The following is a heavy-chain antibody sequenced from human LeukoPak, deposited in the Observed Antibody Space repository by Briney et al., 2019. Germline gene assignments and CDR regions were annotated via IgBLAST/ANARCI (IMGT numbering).Heavy chain of an antibody. D-gene: IGHD2-15*01. V-gene: IGHV1-2*02. Sequence: ASVKVSCKASGYTFTGYYMHWVRQAPGQGLEWMGWINPNSGGTNYAQRFQGRVTMTRDTSISTAYMELSRLRSDDTAMYFCARPRVVAATTSHAAFDIWGQGTLVSVSS. CDR1: GYTFTGYY. CDR3: ARPRVVAATTSHAAFDI. CDR2: INPNSGGT. J-gene: IGHJ3*02.